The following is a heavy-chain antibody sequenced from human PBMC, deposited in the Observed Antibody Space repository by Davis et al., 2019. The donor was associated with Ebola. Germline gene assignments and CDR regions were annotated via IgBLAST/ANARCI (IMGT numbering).Heavy chain of an antibody. CDR1: GDSITNSPYY. Sequence: SETLSLTCTVSGDSITNSPYYWGWIRQPPAKGLEWIGSTYSSGGAYYSPSLESRVTISVDTSRNQFSLRVNSVTAADTAVYYCARRLGYSYGSPDFDSWGQGTLVTVSS. D-gene: IGHD5-18*01. J-gene: IGHJ4*02. CDR2: TYSSGGA. CDR3: ARRLGYSYGSPDFDS. V-gene: IGHV4-39*01.